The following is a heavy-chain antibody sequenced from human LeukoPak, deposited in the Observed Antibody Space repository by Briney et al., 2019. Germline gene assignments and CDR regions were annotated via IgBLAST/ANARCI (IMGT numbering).Heavy chain of an antibody. CDR3: AKDVEYYYGSGSYYRDS. D-gene: IGHD3-10*01. V-gene: IGHV3-23*01. CDR1: GFTFSSYA. J-gene: IGHJ4*02. CDR2: ISGSGGST. Sequence: GGSLRLSCAASGFTFSSYAMSWVRQAPGKGLEWVSAISGSGGSTYYAGSVKGRFTISRDNSKNTLYLQMNSLRAEDTAVYYCAKDVEYYYGSGSYYRDSWGQGTLVTVSS.